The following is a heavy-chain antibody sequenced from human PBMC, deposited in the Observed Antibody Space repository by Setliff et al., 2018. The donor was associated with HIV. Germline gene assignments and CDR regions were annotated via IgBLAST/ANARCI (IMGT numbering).Heavy chain of an antibody. CDR1: GYTFTSYY. V-gene: IGHV1-46*01. J-gene: IGHJ3*02. Sequence: ASVKVSCKASGYTFTSYYMHWVRQAPGQGLEWMGIINPSGGSASYAQKFQGRVTMTRDTSTNTVYMELSSLRSEDTAVYYCARRGGYSYATDAFDIWGQGTMVTVSS. CDR3: ARRGGYSYATDAFDI. D-gene: IGHD5-18*01. CDR2: INPSGGSA.